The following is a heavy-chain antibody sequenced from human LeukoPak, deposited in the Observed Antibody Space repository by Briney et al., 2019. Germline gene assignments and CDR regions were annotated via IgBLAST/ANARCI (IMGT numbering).Heavy chain of an antibody. CDR3: ARGHGGRSRYYFDY. CDR1: GGSFSGYY. D-gene: IGHD3-16*01. J-gene: IGHJ4*02. Sequence: SETLSLTXAVYGGSFSGYYWSWIRQPPGKGLEWIGEINHSGSTNYNPSLKSRVTISVDTSKNQFSLELSSVTAADTAVYYCARGHGGRSRYYFDYWGQGTLVTVSS. V-gene: IGHV4-34*01. CDR2: INHSGST.